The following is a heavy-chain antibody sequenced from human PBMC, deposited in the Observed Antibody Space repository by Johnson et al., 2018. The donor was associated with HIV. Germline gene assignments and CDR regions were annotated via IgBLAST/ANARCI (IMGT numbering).Heavy chain of an antibody. CDR1: GFTFSNAW. V-gene: IGHV3-23*04. CDR3: AKDFVTHGAFDI. J-gene: IGHJ3*02. Sequence: VQLVESGGGLVKPGGSLILSCAASGFTFSNAWMSWVRQAPGKGLEWVSAISGSGGSTYYADSVKGRFTISRDNSKNTLYLQMNSLRAEDTAVYYCAKDFVTHGAFDIWGQGTMVTVSS. CDR2: ISGSGGST. D-gene: IGHD2-21*01.